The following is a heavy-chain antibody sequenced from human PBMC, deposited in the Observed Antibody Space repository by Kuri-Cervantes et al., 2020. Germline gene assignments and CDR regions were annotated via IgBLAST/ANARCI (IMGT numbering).Heavy chain of an antibody. CDR2: ISYDGSNK. J-gene: IGHJ4*02. CDR3: ARDFSYYDSSGYGY. V-gene: IGHV3-30-3*01. CDR1: GFTFSSYA. D-gene: IGHD3-22*01. Sequence: GESLKISCAASGFTFSSYAMHWVRQAPGKGLEWVAVISYDGSNKYYADSVKGRFTISRDNAKNSLYLQMNSLRAEDTALYYCARDFSYYDSSGYGYWGQGTLVTVSS.